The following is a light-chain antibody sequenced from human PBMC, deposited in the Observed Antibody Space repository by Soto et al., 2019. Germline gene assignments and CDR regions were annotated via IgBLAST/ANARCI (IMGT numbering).Light chain of an antibody. CDR1: QSISSY. J-gene: IGKJ5*01. CDR3: QQSYSTPNT. Sequence: DIQMTQSPSSLSASVGDRVTITCRASQSISSYLNWYQQKPGKAPKLLIYAASSLQSGVPSRFSGSGSGTDFTLTISRLQPEDFATYYCQQSYSTPNTFGQGTRLQI. CDR2: AAS. V-gene: IGKV1-39*01.